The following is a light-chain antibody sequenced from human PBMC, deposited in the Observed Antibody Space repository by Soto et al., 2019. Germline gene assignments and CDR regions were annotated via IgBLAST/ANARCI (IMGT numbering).Light chain of an antibody. V-gene: IGKV3-15*01. CDR3: QQYNEWPPAT. Sequence: EIVMTQSPATLSVSPGDRATLSCRASQSVRSNLAWYQQKPGQAPRLLIYDASTRATGIPARFSGSGSGTAFTLTTSSLPSEDFAVYYCQQYNEWPPATFGQGTKVEIK. CDR2: DAS. CDR1: QSVRSN. J-gene: IGKJ2*01.